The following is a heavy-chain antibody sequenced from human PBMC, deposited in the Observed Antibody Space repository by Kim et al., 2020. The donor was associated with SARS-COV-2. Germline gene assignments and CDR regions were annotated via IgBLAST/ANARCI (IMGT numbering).Heavy chain of an antibody. CDR2: ISSSGSTI. J-gene: IGHJ2*01. CDR1: GFTFSSYE. D-gene: IGHD6-13*01. V-gene: IGHV3-48*03. Sequence: GGSLRLSCAASGFTFSSYEMNWVRQAPGKGLEWVSYISSSGSTIYYADSVKGRFTISRDNAKNSLYLQMNSLRAEDTAVYYCARDTKGSSWTWRSWYFDLWGRGTLVTVSS. CDR3: ARDTKGSSWTWRSWYFDL.